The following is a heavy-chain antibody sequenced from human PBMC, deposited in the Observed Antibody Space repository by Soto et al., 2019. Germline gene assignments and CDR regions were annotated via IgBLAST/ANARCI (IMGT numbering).Heavy chain of an antibody. Sequence: QLQLVQSGAEVREPGSSVKVSCKASGGTFSSYTVIWVRQAPGQGLEWMGGITPTLNIAKYAEKLQGRVTITADEYTSTVNMHLSSLRSEDTAVYFRARGYYSGSNPPSLDHWGQATLVAGSS. CDR2: ITPTLNIA. CDR3: ARGYYSGSNPPSLDH. CDR1: GGTFSSYT. V-gene: IGHV1-69*01. J-gene: IGHJ4*02. D-gene: IGHD1-26*01.